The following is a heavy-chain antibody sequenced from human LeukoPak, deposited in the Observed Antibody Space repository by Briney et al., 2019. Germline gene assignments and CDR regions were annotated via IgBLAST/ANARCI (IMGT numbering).Heavy chain of an antibody. Sequence: ASVKVSCKASGYTFTNYATNWVRQATGQGLEWMGWLNPSNGNTGFAQKFQGRLTMTRDTSITTAYMELSSLTSEDTALYFCARGSSEEMATIAYWGQGTLITVSS. CDR1: GYTFTNYA. J-gene: IGHJ4*02. D-gene: IGHD5-24*01. CDR3: ARGSSEEMATIAY. V-gene: IGHV1-8*01. CDR2: LNPSNGNT.